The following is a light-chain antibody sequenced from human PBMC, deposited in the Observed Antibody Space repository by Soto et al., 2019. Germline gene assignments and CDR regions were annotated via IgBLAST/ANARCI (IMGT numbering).Light chain of an antibody. V-gene: IGKV1-33*01. Sequence: DIQMTQSPSSLSASVGDRVTITCQASQDISNYVNWYQQKPGKAPKLLIYDASNLETGGPSRFSGSGSGTYFTFTISSLQPEDIATYYCQEYDNLLSITFGQGTRLEIK. CDR2: DAS. CDR1: QDISNY. CDR3: QEYDNLLSIT. J-gene: IGKJ5*01.